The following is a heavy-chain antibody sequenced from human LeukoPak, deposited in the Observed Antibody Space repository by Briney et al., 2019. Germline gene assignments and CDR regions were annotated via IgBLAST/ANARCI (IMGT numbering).Heavy chain of an antibody. CDR1: GGSISSGGYY. CDR3: AREITRWPTPCTAPTDDAFGI. J-gene: IGHJ3*02. CDR2: MCYSGNT. Sequence: SQTLSLTCTVSGGSISSGGYYWSWIRQPPGKGLEWIGSMCYSGNTYYNPSLKSRVTISVDTSKNHFSLKLTSVTAADTAVYYCAREITRWPTPCTAPTDDAFGIWGQGTMVTVSS. V-gene: IGHV4-39*07. D-gene: IGHD2-8*02.